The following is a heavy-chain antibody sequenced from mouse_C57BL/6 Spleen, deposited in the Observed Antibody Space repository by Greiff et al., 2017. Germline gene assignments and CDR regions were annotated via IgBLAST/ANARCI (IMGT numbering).Heavy chain of an antibody. CDR1: GYTFTSYW. CDR2: INPSNGGT. V-gene: IGHV1-53*01. CDR3: AREGLSGRYDYDEGAAMDY. D-gene: IGHD2-4*01. J-gene: IGHJ4*01. Sequence: VQLQQPGTELVKPGASVKLSCKASGYTFTSYWMHWVKQRPGQGLEWIGNINPSNGGTNYNEKFKSKATLTVDKSSSTAYMQLSSLTSEDSAVYYCAREGLSGRYDYDEGAAMDYWGQGTSVTVSS.